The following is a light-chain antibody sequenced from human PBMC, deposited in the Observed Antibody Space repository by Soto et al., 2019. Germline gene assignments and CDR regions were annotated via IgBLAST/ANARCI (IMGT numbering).Light chain of an antibody. J-gene: IGKJ4*01. CDR1: QSMSTY. V-gene: IGKV1-39*01. Sequence: DIQMTQSPSSLSASVGDRVTITCRASQSMSTYVSWYQHRPGKAPKLLIYSASTLQSGVPPRFSGTGSATDFTLTISSLQPEDFATYYCQQSFNTLTFGGGTKVEIE. CDR3: QQSFNTLT. CDR2: SAS.